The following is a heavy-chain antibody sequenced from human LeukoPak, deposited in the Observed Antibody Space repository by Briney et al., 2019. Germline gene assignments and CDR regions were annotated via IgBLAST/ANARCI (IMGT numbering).Heavy chain of an antibody. CDR1: GFTFNSYA. Sequence: SGGFLRLSCAASGFTFNSYAMTWVRQAPGKGLEWVSGISGSGASTYYRDSVKGRFTLSRDNSKNTLYLQMNSLRAEDTAVYYCAKPSISGTGGAFDIWGQGTMVTVSS. CDR2: ISGSGAST. D-gene: IGHD1-26*01. CDR3: AKPSISGTGGAFDI. V-gene: IGHV3-23*01. J-gene: IGHJ3*02.